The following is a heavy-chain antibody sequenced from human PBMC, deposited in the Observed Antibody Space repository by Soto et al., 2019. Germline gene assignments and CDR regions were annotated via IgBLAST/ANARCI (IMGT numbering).Heavy chain of an antibody. CDR3: AREAMIDHKIDY. CDR1: GGTFSSYA. D-gene: IGHD3-22*01. V-gene: IGHV1-69*06. CDR2: ITPIFGTA. Sequence: ASVKVSCKASGGTFSSYAISWVRQAPGQGLEWMGGITPIFGTANYAQKFQGRVTITADKSTSTAYMELSSLRSEDTAVYYCAREAMIDHKIDYWGQGXLVTVSS. J-gene: IGHJ4*02.